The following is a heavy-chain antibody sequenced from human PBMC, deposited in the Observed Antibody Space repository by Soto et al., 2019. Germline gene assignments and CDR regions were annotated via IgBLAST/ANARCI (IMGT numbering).Heavy chain of an antibody. J-gene: IGHJ4*02. CDR1: GFTFNNYG. Sequence: QVQLVESGGGVVQPGMSLRLSCAASGFTFNNYGMHWVRQAPGKGLERVAVISHDGSKRHYADSVKGRFTISRDNSKSTLYLEMNSLRPEDTAVYFCAKEQTPNYYDSSRYPGPFDCWGQGTLVTVSS. V-gene: IGHV3-30*18. CDR3: AKEQTPNYYDSSRYPGPFDC. CDR2: ISHDGSKR. D-gene: IGHD3-22*01.